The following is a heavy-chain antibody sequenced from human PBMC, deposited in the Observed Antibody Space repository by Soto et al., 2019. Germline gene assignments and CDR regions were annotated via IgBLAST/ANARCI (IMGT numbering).Heavy chain of an antibody. D-gene: IGHD3-3*01. Sequence: SVKVSCKASGGTFSSYAISWVRQAPGQGLEWMGGIIPIFGTANYAQKFQGRVTITADKSTSTAYMELGSLRSEDTAVYYCARQVTIFGVGRFDYWGQGTLVTVSS. V-gene: IGHV1-69*06. CDR3: ARQVTIFGVGRFDY. CDR2: IIPIFGTA. J-gene: IGHJ4*02. CDR1: GGTFSSYA.